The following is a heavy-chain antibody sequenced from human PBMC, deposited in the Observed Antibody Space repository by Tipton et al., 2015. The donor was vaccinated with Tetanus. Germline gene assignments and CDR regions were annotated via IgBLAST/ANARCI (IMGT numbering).Heavy chain of an antibody. CDR3: ARSYYDLLTGNYIPYYFDS. Sequence: TLSLTCSVSGDSISSGGYYWSWIRQHPGKGLEWIGYIYSSGTTNYNPSLRSRVTMSVDTSKNQFSLELTSVTAADTAVYYCARSYYDLLTGNYIPYYFDSWGRGSLVTVSS. CDR2: IYSSGTT. CDR1: GDSISSGGYY. J-gene: IGHJ4*02. D-gene: IGHD3-9*01. V-gene: IGHV4-31*03.